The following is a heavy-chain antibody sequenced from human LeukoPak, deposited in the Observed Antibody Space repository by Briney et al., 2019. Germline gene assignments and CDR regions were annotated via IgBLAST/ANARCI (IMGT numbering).Heavy chain of an antibody. J-gene: IGHJ4*02. Sequence: SGPTLVNPTQTLTLTCTFSGISLSTSGVGVGWIRQPPGKALEWLALIYWDDDKRYSPSLKGRLTITKDSSRNQVVLRMTNMDPVDTATYFCTHLYRAHFDYWGQGTLVTVSS. CDR3: THLYRAHFDY. CDR2: IYWDDDK. CDR1: GISLSTSGVG. V-gene: IGHV2-5*02. D-gene: IGHD4/OR15-4a*01.